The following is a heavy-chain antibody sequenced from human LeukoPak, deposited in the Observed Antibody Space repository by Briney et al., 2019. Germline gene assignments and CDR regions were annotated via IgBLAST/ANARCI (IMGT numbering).Heavy chain of an antibody. CDR1: GFTFSSYA. Sequence: PGGSRRLSCAASGFTFSSYAMSWVRQAPGKGLEWVSAISGSGGSTYYADSVKGRFTISRDNSKNTLYLQMNSLRAEDTAVYYCAKDNSGYGSGSYYNYWGQGTLVTVSS. CDR2: ISGSGGST. J-gene: IGHJ4*02. V-gene: IGHV3-23*01. CDR3: AKDNSGYGSGSYYNY. D-gene: IGHD3-10*01.